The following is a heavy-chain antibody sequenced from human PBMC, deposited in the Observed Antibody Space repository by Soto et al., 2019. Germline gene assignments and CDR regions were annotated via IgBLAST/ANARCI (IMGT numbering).Heavy chain of an antibody. J-gene: IGHJ4*02. CDR1: GGTFSSHG. D-gene: IGHD1-26*01. Sequence: QVQLVQSGTVVQRRGSSVQVSCQASGGTFSSHGMAWVRQAPGQGLEWMGGIIPTFGTPTYAPKFQGRVTITADKSTKTAYMELSSLRSEDTGVYCCASEGSGQYIAFWGQGPLITVSS. CDR3: ASEGSGQYIAF. CDR2: IIPTFGTP. V-gene: IGHV1-69*06.